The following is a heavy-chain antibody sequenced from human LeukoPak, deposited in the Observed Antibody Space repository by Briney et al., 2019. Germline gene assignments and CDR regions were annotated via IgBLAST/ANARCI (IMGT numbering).Heavy chain of an antibody. Sequence: SETLSPTCAVYGGSFSGYYWSWIRQPPGKGLEWIGEINHSGSTNYNPSLKSRVTISVDTSKNQFSLKLSSVTAADTAVYYCARGPLLVATIVITFDYWGQGTLVTVSS. CDR3: ARGPLLVATIVITFDY. CDR1: GGSFSGYY. V-gene: IGHV4-34*01. D-gene: IGHD5-12*01. J-gene: IGHJ4*02. CDR2: INHSGST.